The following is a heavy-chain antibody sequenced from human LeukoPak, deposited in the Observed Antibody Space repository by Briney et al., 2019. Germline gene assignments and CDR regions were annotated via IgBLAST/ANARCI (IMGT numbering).Heavy chain of an antibody. D-gene: IGHD3-3*01. J-gene: IGHJ4*02. Sequence: SETLSLTCTVSGGSISSYYWSWIRQPPGKGLEWIGYIYYSGSTNYNPSLKSRVTISVDTSKNQFSLKLSSVTAADTAVYYCARASNYDFWSGYYWGQGTLVTVSS. V-gene: IGHV4-59*08. CDR3: ARASNYDFWSGYY. CDR2: IYYSGST. CDR1: GGSISSYY.